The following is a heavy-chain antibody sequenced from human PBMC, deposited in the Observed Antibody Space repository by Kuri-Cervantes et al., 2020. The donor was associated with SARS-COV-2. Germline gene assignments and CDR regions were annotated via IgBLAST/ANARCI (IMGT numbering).Heavy chain of an antibody. J-gene: IGHJ6*02. V-gene: IGHV4-34*01. D-gene: IGHD3-10*01. CDR1: GGSFSGYY. CDR3: ASGLYYGSGSRGVDV. CDR2: INHSGST. Sequence: ESLKISCAVYGGSFSGYYWSWIRQPPGKGLEWIGEINHSGSTNYNPSLKSRVTISVDTSKNQLSLKMSSVTAADTAVYYCASGLYYGSGSRGVDVWGQGTTVTVSS.